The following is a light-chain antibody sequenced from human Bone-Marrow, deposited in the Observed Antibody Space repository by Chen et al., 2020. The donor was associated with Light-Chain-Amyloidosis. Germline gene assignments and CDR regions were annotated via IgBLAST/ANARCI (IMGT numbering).Light chain of an antibody. CDR2: DDS. Sequence: SYVLTQPPSVSVAPGQTARITCGGNDIENEVVHWYQQKPGQAHVLVVSDDSDRPSGIPERFSGSNSGNTATLTISRVEAGDEADYYCQVWDSSSDQVVFGGGTKLTVL. V-gene: IGLV3-21*02. J-gene: IGLJ2*01. CDR3: QVWDSSSDQVV. CDR1: DIENEV.